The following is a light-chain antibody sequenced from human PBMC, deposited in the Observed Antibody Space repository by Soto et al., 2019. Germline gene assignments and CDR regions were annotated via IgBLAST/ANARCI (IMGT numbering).Light chain of an antibody. Sequence: QSVLTRPASVSASPGQSIFISCTGTSEDIGAYDYVSWYQQHPGKAPKLILYAVNDRPSGVSSRFSGSKSGNTASLTISGVQPDDEADYYCSSYRSSDTLEVFGTGTKVTVL. V-gene: IGLV2-14*01. CDR1: SEDIGAYDY. CDR3: SSYRSSDTLEV. J-gene: IGLJ1*01. CDR2: AVN.